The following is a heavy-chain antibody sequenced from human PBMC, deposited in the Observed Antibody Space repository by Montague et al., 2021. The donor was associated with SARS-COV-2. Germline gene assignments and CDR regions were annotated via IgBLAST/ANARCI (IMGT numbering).Heavy chain of an antibody. Sequence: SETLSLTCAVYGGSFSGYYWSWIRQPPGKGLEWIGEIIHSGSTNYYPYLKSRVLISVDTSTNQFSLKLSSVTAAATAASYCARVHYYGSVTSLGMDVWGQGTTVTVSS. CDR1: GGSFSGYY. J-gene: IGHJ6*02. CDR2: IIHSGST. CDR3: ARVHYYGSVTSLGMDV. V-gene: IGHV4-34*12. D-gene: IGHD3-10*01.